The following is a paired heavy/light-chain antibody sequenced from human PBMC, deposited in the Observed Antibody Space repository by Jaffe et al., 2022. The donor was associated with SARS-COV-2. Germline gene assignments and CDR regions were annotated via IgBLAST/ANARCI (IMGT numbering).Light chain of an antibody. Sequence: QSALTQPPSASGSPGQSVTISCTGTSSDVGGNNYVSWYQQHPGKAPKLMIYEVSQRPSGVPGRFSGSKSGNTASLTVSGLQAEDEADYYCSSYAGSNFWVFGGGTKLTVL. CDR3: SSYAGSNFWV. CDR1: SSDVGGNNY. J-gene: IGLJ3*02. V-gene: IGLV2-8*01. CDR2: EVS.
Heavy chain of an antibody. CDR3: ARVGADWKGYYYYGMDV. J-gene: IGHJ6*02. CDR2: TYSSGTT. D-gene: IGHD1-1*01. V-gene: IGHV3-53*01. CDR1: GFTVSSNY. Sequence: EVQLVESGGGLIQPGGSLRLSCAASGFTVSSNYMTWVRQAPGKGLEWVSFTYSSGTTYYADPVKGRFTISRDNSKNTLYFQMNSLRAEDTAVYYCARVGADWKGYYYYGMDVWGQGTTVTVSS.